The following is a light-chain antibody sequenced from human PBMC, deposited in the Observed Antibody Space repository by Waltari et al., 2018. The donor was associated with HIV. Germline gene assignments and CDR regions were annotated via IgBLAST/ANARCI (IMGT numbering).Light chain of an antibody. Sequence: QSVLTQPPSASGTPGQRVTISCSGSSSNIGSNYVSWYQQLPGTAPKLLIYRNNQRPSWVPDRFSGSKAGTSASLDISGLRSEEEADYYCAACDNSLSAPVFGGGTKLTVL. V-gene: IGLV1-47*01. CDR2: RNN. CDR3: AACDNSLSAPV. CDR1: SSNIGSNY. J-gene: IGLJ3*02.